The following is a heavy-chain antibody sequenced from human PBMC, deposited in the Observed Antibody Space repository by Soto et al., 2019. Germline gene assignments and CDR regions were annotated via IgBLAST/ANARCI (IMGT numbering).Heavy chain of an antibody. CDR3: ARHRTILTFNWFDP. CDR2: IYYSGST. CDR1: GGSISSYC. V-gene: IGHV4-59*08. Sequence: SETLSLTCTVSGGSISSYCWSWIRQPPGKGLEWIGYIYYSGSTNYNPSLKSRVTISVDTSKNQFSLKLSSVTAADTAVYYCARHRTILTFNWFDPWGQGTLVTVSS. J-gene: IGHJ5*02. D-gene: IGHD3-9*01.